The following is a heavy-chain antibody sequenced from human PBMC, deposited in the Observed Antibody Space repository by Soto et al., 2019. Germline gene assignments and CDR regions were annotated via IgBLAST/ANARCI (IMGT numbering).Heavy chain of an antibody. J-gene: IGHJ2*01. CDR2: ISSSGSTI. CDR3: ARANYDSSGYYWYFDL. CDR1: GFTFSSYE. Sequence: GGSLRLSCAASGFTFSSYEMNWVRQAPGKGLEWVSYISSSGSTIYYADSGKGRFTISRDNAKNSLYLQMNSLRAEDTAVYYCARANYDSSGYYWYFDLWGRGTLVTVSS. D-gene: IGHD3-22*01. V-gene: IGHV3-48*03.